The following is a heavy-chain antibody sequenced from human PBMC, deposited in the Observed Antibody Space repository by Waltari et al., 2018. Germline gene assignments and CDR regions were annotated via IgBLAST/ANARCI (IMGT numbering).Heavy chain of an antibody. CDR2: INWNGGST. Sequence: EVQLVESGGGVSRPGGSVRLCCAASDFTFDAHGMRWVRQAPGKGLEWVSSINWNGGSTCYADSVRGRFTISRDNAKNSLYLQMNSLRADDTALYYCAREKLMGEYIDYWGQGTLVTVSS. CDR1: DFTFDAHG. V-gene: IGHV3-20*04. J-gene: IGHJ4*02. D-gene: IGHD2-15*01. CDR3: AREKLMGEYIDY.